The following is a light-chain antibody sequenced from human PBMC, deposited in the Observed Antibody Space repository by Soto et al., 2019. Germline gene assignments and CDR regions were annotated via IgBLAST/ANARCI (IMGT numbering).Light chain of an antibody. V-gene: IGKV3-15*01. CDR2: GAT. Sequence: ETVMTQSPATLSVSPGEGATLSCRTSQSVGSSLAWYQHKPGQAPRLLIYGATTRATGIPARFSGSGYGAGFTLTINSLQSEDFALYYCLQYSNGPRTFGQGTKV. CDR3: LQYSNGPRT. J-gene: IGKJ1*01. CDR1: QSVGSS.